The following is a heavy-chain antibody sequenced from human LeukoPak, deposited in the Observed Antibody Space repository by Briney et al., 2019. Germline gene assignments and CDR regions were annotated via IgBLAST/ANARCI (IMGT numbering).Heavy chain of an antibody. CDR3: ARGGSGWYFDY. D-gene: IGHD6-19*01. CDR1: GFTFSSYW. V-gene: IGHV3-7*01. J-gene: IGHJ4*02. Sequence: GGSLRLSCAASGFTFSSYWMSRVRQAPGKGLEWVANIKQDGSEKYYVDSVKGQFTISRDNAKNSLYLQTNSLRAEDTAVYYCARGGSGWYFDYWGQGTLVTVSS. CDR2: IKQDGSEK.